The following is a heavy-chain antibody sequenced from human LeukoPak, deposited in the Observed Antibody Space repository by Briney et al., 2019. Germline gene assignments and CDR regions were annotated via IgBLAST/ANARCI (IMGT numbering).Heavy chain of an antibody. V-gene: IGHV1-2*02. D-gene: IGHD6-19*01. CDR1: GYTFTGYY. CDR2: INPNSGGT. J-gene: IGHJ4*02. CDR3: ARSPRQTVAGLDY. Sequence: ASVKVSCKASGYTFTGYYMHWVRQAPGQGLEWMGWINPNSGGTNYAQKFQGRVTMTRDTSVSTAYMELSRLRSDDTAVYYCARSPRQTVAGLDYWGQGTLVTVSS.